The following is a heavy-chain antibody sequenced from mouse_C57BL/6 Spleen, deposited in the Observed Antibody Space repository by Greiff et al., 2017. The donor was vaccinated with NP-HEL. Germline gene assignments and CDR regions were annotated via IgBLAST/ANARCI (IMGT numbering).Heavy chain of an antibody. J-gene: IGHJ4*01. CDR2: INPSTGGT. Sequence: EVQGVESGPELVKPGASVKISCKASGYSFTGYYMNWVKQSPEKSLEWIGEINPSTGGTTYNQKFKAKATLTVDKSSSTAYMQLKSLTSEDSAVYYCARSYYGSSRYYAMDYWGQGTSVTVSS. CDR3: ARSYYGSSRYYAMDY. D-gene: IGHD1-1*01. V-gene: IGHV1-42*01. CDR1: GYSFTGYY.